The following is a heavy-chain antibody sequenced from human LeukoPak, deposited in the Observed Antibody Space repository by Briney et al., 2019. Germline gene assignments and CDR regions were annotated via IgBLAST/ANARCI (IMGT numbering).Heavy chain of an antibody. V-gene: IGHV1-69*04. CDR3: ARGPDYGDYFSY. J-gene: IGHJ4*02. CDR2: IIPILGIA. D-gene: IGHD4-17*01. CDR1: GGTFSSYA. Sequence: ASVKVSCKASGGTFSSYAISWVRQAPGQGLEWMGRIIPILGIANYAQKFQGRVTITADKSTSTAYMELSSLRSEDTAVYYCARGPDYGDYFSYWGQGTLVTVSS.